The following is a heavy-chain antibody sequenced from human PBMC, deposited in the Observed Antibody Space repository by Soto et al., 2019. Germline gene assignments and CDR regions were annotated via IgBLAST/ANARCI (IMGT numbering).Heavy chain of an antibody. J-gene: IGHJ4*02. CDR1: GFHFSSYN. V-gene: IGHV3-21*01. Sequence: GGPLRLPCAASGFHFSSYNMNWVRQAPGKGLEWVSSISSSSSYIYYADSVKGRFTISRDNAKNSLYLQMNSLRAEDTAVYYCARLAAAGTNIIDYWGQGTLVTVSS. D-gene: IGHD6-13*01. CDR2: ISSSSSYI. CDR3: ARLAAAGTNIIDY.